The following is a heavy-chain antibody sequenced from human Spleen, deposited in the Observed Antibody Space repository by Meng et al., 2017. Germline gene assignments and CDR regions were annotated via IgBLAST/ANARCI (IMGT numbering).Heavy chain of an antibody. J-gene: IGHJ4*02. CDR1: GFTFSNAW. V-gene: IGHV3-15*01. CDR3: TTLDIVATIGDY. D-gene: IGHD5-12*01. CDR2: IKSKTDGGTT. Sequence: GGSLRLSCAASGFTFSNAWMSWVRQAPGKGLEWVGRIKSKTDGGTTDYAAPVKGRFTISRDDSKNTLYLQMNSLKTEDTAVYYCTTLDIVATIGDYWGQGTLVTVSS.